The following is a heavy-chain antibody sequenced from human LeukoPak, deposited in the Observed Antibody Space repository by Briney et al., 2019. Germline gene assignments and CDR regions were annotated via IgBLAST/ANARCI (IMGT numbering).Heavy chain of an antibody. J-gene: IGHJ5*02. Sequence: GGSLRLSCAASGFTFSSYSMNWVRQAPGKGLEWVSDISSSSSTIFYADSVKGRFTISRDNAKNSLYLQMNSLRAEDTAVYYCARDGRYFDWLLYPNNWFDPWGQGTLVTVSS. CDR1: GFTFSSYS. D-gene: IGHD3-9*01. V-gene: IGHV3-48*04. CDR3: ARDGRYFDWLLYPNNWFDP. CDR2: ISSSSSTI.